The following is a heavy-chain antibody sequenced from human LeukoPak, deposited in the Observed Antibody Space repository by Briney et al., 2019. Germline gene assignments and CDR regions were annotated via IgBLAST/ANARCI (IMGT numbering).Heavy chain of an antibody. V-gene: IGHV3-66*01. J-gene: IGHJ4*02. Sequence: ETLSLTCTVSGGSISSYYWSWVRQAPGKGLEWVSVIYSGGSTYYADSVKGRFTISRDNSKNTLYLQMNSLRAEDTAVYYCARAAAGTNTDYWGQGTLVTVSS. CDR1: GGSISSYY. D-gene: IGHD6-13*01. CDR3: ARAAAGTNTDY. CDR2: IYSGGST.